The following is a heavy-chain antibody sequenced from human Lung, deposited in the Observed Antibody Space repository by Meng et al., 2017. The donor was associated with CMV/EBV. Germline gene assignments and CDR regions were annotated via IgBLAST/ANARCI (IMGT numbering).Heavy chain of an antibody. CDR2: IYWNDDK. V-gene: IGHV2-5*01. CDR1: GWSRQTSGVG. D-gene: IGHD2-2*01. J-gene: IGHJ4*02. CDR3: AHRRTDIVVKLGEVCFDY. Sequence: SXLXLSXPTQTLTLTCSFSGWSRQTSGVGVGWIRQPPGKSLEWLALIYWNDDKRNTPSLKSRLTITKNTSKNQMDLTMTNMDPVDTATYYCAHRRTDIVVKLGEVCFDYWGQGXLVTVSS.